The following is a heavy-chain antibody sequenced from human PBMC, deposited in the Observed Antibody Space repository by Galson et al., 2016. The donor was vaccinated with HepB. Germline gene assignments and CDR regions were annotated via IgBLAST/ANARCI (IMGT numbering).Heavy chain of an antibody. J-gene: IGHJ4*02. CDR2: INRDGSDT. CDR3: VPEGDFDY. Sequence: SLRLSCAASGFTVRSNWMHWVRQAPGKGLVWVSRINRDGSDTNYADSVKGRFTISRDNARNTLYLQMSSLGAKDTAVYYCVPEGDFDYWGQGTLVTVSS. CDR1: GFTVRSNW. D-gene: IGHD1-14*01. V-gene: IGHV3-74*01.